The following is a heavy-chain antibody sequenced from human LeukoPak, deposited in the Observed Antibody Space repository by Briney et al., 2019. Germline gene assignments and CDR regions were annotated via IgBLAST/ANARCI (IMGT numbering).Heavy chain of an antibody. CDR2: INHSGST. V-gene: IGHV4-34*01. Sequence: SETLSLTCAVYGGSFSDYYWSWIRQPPGKGLEWIGEINHSGSTNYNPSLKSRVTISVDTSKNQFSLKLSSVTAADTAVYYCARETVVTTLDYWGQGTLVTVSS. J-gene: IGHJ4*02. CDR1: GGSFSDYY. CDR3: ARETVVTTLDY. D-gene: IGHD4-17*01.